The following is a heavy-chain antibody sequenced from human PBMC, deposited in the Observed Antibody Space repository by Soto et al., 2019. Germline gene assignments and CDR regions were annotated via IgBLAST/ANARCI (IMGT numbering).Heavy chain of an antibody. CDR1: GFTLQNYA. V-gene: IGHV3-23*01. Sequence: GGSLRLSCTASGFTLQNYAMAWVRQAPGKGLEWVSTLIGGHYGTAYSSSVKGRFTVSRDNYKNCLYLQMNSLGVEDTAMYFCAKGKSTGDIDWFDPWGQGRLVTVSS. D-gene: IGHD3-10*01. J-gene: IGHJ5*02. CDR3: AKGKSTGDIDWFDP. CDR2: LIGGHYGT.